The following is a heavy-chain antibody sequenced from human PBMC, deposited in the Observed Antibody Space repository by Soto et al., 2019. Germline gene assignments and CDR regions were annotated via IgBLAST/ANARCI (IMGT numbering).Heavy chain of an antibody. CDR2: MNAKSGDT. D-gene: IGHD3-16*01. Sequence: QAHLEQSGAEVKRPGASVKVSCKASGYTFSDFDINWLRQASGQGPEWMGWMNAKSGDTFFAQRFKGKFNMTSDTSLSTAYMEVGSLTSDDTALYYCARGNPFNYAGFDVWGQGTKVAVSS. J-gene: IGHJ6*02. V-gene: IGHV1-8*01. CDR3: ARGNPFNYAGFDV. CDR1: GYTFSDFD.